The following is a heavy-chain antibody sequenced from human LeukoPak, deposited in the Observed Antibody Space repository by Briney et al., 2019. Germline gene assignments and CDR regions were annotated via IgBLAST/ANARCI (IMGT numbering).Heavy chain of an antibody. J-gene: IGHJ4*02. D-gene: IGHD2-15*01. Sequence: ASVKVSCKASVYTFTGYYMHWVRQAPGQGLEWMGWINPNSGGTNYAQKFQGRVTMTRDTSISTAYMELSRLRSDDTAVYYCARAPCSGGSCYPPYFDYWGQGTLVTVSS. CDR2: INPNSGGT. CDR1: VYTFTGYY. CDR3: ARAPCSGGSCYPPYFDY. V-gene: IGHV1-2*02.